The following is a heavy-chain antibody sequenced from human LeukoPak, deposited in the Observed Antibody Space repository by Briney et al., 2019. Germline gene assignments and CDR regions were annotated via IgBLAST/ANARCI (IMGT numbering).Heavy chain of an antibody. D-gene: IGHD2-2*01. J-gene: IGHJ6*02. CDR3: ARQGSTSYGMDV. Sequence: ASVKVSCKASGYTFTSYDINWVRQAPGQGLEWMGIINPSGGSTSYAQKFQGRVTMTRDTSTSTVYMELSSLRSEDTAVYYCARQGSTSYGMDVWGQGTTVTVSS. CDR2: INPSGGST. CDR1: GYTFTSYD. V-gene: IGHV1-46*01.